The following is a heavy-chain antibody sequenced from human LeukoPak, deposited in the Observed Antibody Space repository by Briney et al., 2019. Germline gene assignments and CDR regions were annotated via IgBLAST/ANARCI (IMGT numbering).Heavy chain of an antibody. CDR3: ARGKNRRYSSSSVFDY. J-gene: IGHJ4*02. Sequence: RTSETLSLTCAVYGGSFSGYSWSWIRQPPGKGLEWIGEINHSGSTNYNPSLKSRVTISVDTSKNQFSLKLSSVTAADTAVYYCARGKNRRYSSSSVFDYWGQGTLVTVSS. CDR2: INHSGST. CDR1: GGSFSGYS. D-gene: IGHD6-6*01. V-gene: IGHV4-34*01.